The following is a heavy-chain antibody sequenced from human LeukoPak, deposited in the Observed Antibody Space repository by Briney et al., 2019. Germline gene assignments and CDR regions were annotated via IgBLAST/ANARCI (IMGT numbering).Heavy chain of an antibody. CDR3: AREDYGSGWTGWFDP. J-gene: IGHJ5*02. CDR1: GFTFSSYT. CDR2: ISSSSGYI. V-gene: IGHV3-21*01. Sequence: GGSLRLSCAASGFTFSSYTMNWVRQAPGQGLEWVSSISSSSGYIYYADSVKGRFTISRDNAENSLYLQMNSLRAEDTAIYFCAREDYGSGWTGWFDPWGQGTLVTVSS. D-gene: IGHD6-19*01.